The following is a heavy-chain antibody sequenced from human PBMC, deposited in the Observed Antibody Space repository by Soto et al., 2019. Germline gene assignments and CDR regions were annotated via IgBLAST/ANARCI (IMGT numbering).Heavy chain of an antibody. Sequence: PSETLSLTCTVSGGSISSSSYYWGWIRQPPGKGLEWIGSIYYSGSTYYNPSLKSRVTISVDTSKNQFSLKLSSVTAADTAVYYCARHLRSGSHFLDYWGQGTLVTVSS. V-gene: IGHV4-39*01. D-gene: IGHD1-26*01. CDR1: GGSISSSSYY. CDR2: IYYSGST. J-gene: IGHJ4*02. CDR3: ARHLRSGSHFLDY.